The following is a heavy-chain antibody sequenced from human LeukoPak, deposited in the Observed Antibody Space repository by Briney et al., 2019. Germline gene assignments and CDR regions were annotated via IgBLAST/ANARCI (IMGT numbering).Heavy chain of an antibody. CDR1: GDSVSSPSVT. V-gene: IGHV6-1*01. CDR3: ARMSYNAFHT. D-gene: IGHD5/OR15-5a*01. J-gene: IGHJ3*02. Sequence: SQTLSLSCAISGDSVSSPSVTWDWIRHSPSKGLGWRVMTYFRSKSTNDYAVDVRGRITISSDTSNNQFPLHLISVTPEDTAVYYCARMSYNAFHTWGQGTLVTVSS. CDR2: TYFRSKSTN.